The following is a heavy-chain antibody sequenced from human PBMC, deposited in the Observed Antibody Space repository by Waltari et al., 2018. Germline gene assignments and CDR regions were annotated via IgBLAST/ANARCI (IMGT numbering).Heavy chain of an antibody. D-gene: IGHD2-15*01. CDR2: LWYDGTDK. CDR1: GFRFNEYA. V-gene: IGHV3-33*08. CDR3: AREEVLSATFDH. Sequence: VVQPVSSLRLSCEGSGFRFNEYAMQWVRQAPGKGLEWVAGLWYDGTDKKYSDSVKGRFTVSRDNSKNTLYLHMDTLRGEDTAVYFCAREEVLSATFDHWGRGTLVTVAS. J-gene: IGHJ4*02.